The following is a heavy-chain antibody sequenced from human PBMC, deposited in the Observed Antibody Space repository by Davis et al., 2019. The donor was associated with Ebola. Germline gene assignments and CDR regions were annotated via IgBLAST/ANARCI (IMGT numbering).Heavy chain of an antibody. V-gene: IGHV3-23*01. CDR2: ISGSGGST. Sequence: GESLKISCAASGFTVSSNYMSWVRQAPGKGLEWVSAISGSGGSTYYADSVKGRFTISRDNSKNTLYLQMNSLRAEDTAVYYCAKDGGYSGYRWFFDYWGQGTLVTVSS. CDR1: GFTVSSNY. CDR3: AKDGGYSGYRWFFDY. J-gene: IGHJ4*02. D-gene: IGHD5-12*01.